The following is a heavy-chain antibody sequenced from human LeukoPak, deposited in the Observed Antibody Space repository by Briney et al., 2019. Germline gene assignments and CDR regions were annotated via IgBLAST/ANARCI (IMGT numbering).Heavy chain of an antibody. CDR2: ISAYNGNT. V-gene: IGHV1-18*01. D-gene: IGHD4-17*01. Sequence: ASVKVSCKASGYTFTSYGISWVRQAPGQGLEWMGWISAYNGNTNYAQKLQGRVTMTTDTSTSTAYMELRSLRSDDTAVYYCARDRSGYGDYPSAFDIWGQGTMVTVSS. J-gene: IGHJ3*02. CDR1: GYTFTSYG. CDR3: ARDRSGYGDYPSAFDI.